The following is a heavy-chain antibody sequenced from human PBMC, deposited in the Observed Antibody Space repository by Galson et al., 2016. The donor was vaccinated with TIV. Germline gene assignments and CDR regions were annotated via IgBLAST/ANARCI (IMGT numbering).Heavy chain of an antibody. CDR1: GIIVSDNY. CDR3: ARDRYYDASGYYYYYYGLDV. D-gene: IGHD3-22*01. V-gene: IGHV3-66*02. CDR2: IYSGGDT. Sequence: SLRLSCAGSGIIVSDNYISWVRQAPGKGLEWVSTIYSGGDTYYAASLKGRFTISRDTPRNTRHLQMTSLRAEDTAVYYCARDRYYDASGYYYYYYGLDVWGQGTTVTVSS. J-gene: IGHJ6*02.